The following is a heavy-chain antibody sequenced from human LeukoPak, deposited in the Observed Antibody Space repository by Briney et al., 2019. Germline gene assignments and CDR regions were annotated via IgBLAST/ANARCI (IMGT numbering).Heavy chain of an antibody. J-gene: IGHJ4*02. CDR2: VFYSGST. V-gene: IGHV4-59*01. CDR3: ARFSISWSYFDS. Sequence: SETLSLTCTVSGDSISNYYWNWIRQPPGKGLEWIGSVFYSGSTNYNPSLKSRVTISVDTSKNHVSLKLSSMAAADTAVYYCARFSISWSYFDSWGQGTLVTVPS. CDR1: GDSISNYY. D-gene: IGHD6-13*01.